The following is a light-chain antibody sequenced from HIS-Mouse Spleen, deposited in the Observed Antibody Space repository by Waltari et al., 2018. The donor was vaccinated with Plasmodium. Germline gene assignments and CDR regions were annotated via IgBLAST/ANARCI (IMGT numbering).Light chain of an antibody. V-gene: IGLV2-23*03. J-gene: IGLJ3*02. CDR1: SSDVGSDNL. Sequence: QSALTQPASVSGSPGQSLTISCTGTSSDVGSDNLVSWYQQHPGKAPKLMIYEGSKRPSGVSNRFSGSKSGNTASLTISGLQAEDEADYYCCSYAGSSTFVFGGGTKLTVL. CDR3: CSYAGSSTFV. CDR2: EGS.